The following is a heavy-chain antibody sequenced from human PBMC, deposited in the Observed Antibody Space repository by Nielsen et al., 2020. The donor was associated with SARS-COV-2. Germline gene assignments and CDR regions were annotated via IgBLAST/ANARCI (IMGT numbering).Heavy chain of an antibody. J-gene: IGHJ5*02. CDR3: VKDVGQRPFSNWFDP. V-gene: IGHV3-9*01. Sequence: SLKISCAASGFTFDDYAMHWVRQAPGKGLEWVSGISWNSGSIGYADSVKGRFTISRDNAKNSLYLQMNSLRAEDTAFYYCVKDVGQRPFSNWFDPWGQGTLVTVSS. CDR1: GFTFDDYA. D-gene: IGHD6-25*01. CDR2: ISWNSGSI.